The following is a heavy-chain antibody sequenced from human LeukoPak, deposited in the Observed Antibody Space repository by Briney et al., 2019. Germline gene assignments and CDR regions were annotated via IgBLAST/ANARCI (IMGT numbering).Heavy chain of an antibody. J-gene: IGHJ4*02. D-gene: IGHD4-17*01. CDR1: GGSFSGYY. Sequence: PSETLSLTCTVYGGSFSGYYWSWIRQPPGKGLEWIGEINHRGSTNYNPSLKSRVTISVDTSKNQFSLKLSSVTAADTAVYYCARDYGDYEDYFDYWGQGTLVTVSS. CDR3: ARDYGDYEDYFDY. CDR2: INHRGST. V-gene: IGHV4-34*01.